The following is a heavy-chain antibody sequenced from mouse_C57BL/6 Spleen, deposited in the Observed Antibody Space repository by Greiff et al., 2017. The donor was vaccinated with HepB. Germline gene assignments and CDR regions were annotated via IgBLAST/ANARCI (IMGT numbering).Heavy chain of an antibody. Sequence: VQLQQPGAELVRPGSSVKLSCKASGYTFTSYWMHWVKQRPIQGLEWIGNIDPSDSETHYNQKFKDKATLTVDKSSSTAYMQLSSLTSEDSAVYYCARRGDYDGGGYFDYWGQGTTLTVSS. CDR2: IDPSDSET. CDR1: GYTFTSYW. D-gene: IGHD2-4*01. CDR3: ARRGDYDGGGYFDY. V-gene: IGHV1-52*01. J-gene: IGHJ2*01.